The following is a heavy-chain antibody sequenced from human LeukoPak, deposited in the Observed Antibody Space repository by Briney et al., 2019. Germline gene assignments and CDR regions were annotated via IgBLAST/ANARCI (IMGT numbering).Heavy chain of an antibody. J-gene: IGHJ6*03. CDR1: GYSISSGYY. Sequence: SETLSLTCTVSGYSISSGYYWGWIRQPPGKGLEWIGSIYQSGSTYYNPSLKSRVTISVDTSKNQFPLKLSSVTAADTAVYYCAKAGVRSYYYYMDVWGKGTTVTVSS. V-gene: IGHV4-38-2*02. D-gene: IGHD1-1*01. CDR3: AKAGVRSYYYYMDV. CDR2: IYQSGST.